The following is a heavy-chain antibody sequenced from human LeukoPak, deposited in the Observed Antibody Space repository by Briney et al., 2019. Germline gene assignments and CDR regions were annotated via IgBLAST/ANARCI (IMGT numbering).Heavy chain of an antibody. CDR1: GYTFTSYA. CDR3: AREEYYYDSSCYPYNWFDP. J-gene: IGHJ5*02. Sequence: GASVKVSCKASGYTFTSYAMNWVRQAPGQGLEWMGWINTNTGNPTYAQGFTGRFVFSLDTSVSTAYLQISSLKAEDTAVYYCAREEYYYDSSCYPYNWFDPWGQGTLVTVSS. CDR2: INTNTGNP. D-gene: IGHD3-22*01. V-gene: IGHV7-4-1*02.